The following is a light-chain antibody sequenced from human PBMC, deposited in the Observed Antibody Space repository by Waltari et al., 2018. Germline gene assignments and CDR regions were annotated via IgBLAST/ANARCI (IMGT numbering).Light chain of an antibody. CDR1: HLANKY. J-gene: IGLJ2*01. V-gene: IGLV3-1*01. CDR2: QVR. CDR3: QVWDSSTYMV. Sequence: SYEVTQSPSMSVSPGQTARITCSGNHLANKYVCWYQQKPGQSPVLVIYQVRKRPSGIPERFSGSNSGDTATLTISETQSMDEGDYFCQVWDSSTYMVFGGGTKLTVI.